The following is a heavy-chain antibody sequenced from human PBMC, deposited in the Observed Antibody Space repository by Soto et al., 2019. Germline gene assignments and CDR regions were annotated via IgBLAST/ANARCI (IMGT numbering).Heavy chain of an antibody. J-gene: IGHJ6*02. CDR2: INPKSGGT. CDR1: GYSFTDYH. Sequence: ASVKVSCKASGYSFTDYHISWVRQAPGQGLEWLGRINPKSGGTSTAQKFQGWVTMTRDRSISTVYMELTRLRSDDTAVYFCARGHSTDCSNGVCSFFYXHEMDVWGQGTTVTVSS. CDR3: ARGHSTDCSNGVCSFFYXHEMDV. V-gene: IGHV1-2*04. D-gene: IGHD2-8*01.